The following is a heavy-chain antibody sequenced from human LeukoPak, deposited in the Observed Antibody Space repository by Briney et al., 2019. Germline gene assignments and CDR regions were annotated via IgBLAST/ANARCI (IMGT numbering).Heavy chain of an antibody. Sequence: GGSLRLSCAAPGFNFDDYAIHWVRQAPGKGLEWVSLISGDGGSTFYADSARGRFTISRDNSKNSLYLQMSSLRSEDTALYFCARESDSSGWYDYWGQGTLVTVSS. V-gene: IGHV3-43*02. J-gene: IGHJ4*02. CDR3: ARESDSSGWYDY. CDR2: ISGDGGST. D-gene: IGHD6-19*01. CDR1: GFNFDDYA.